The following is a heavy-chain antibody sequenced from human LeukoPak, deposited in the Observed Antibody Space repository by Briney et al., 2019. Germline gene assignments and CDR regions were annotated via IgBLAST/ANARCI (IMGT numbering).Heavy chain of an antibody. D-gene: IGHD3-22*01. CDR3: ARDGKNYYDSSGYAT. V-gene: IGHV1-18*01. Sequence: ASVKVSCKASGYTFTSYGISWVRQAPGQGLEWMGWISAYNGNTNYAQKLQGRVTMTTDTSTSTAYMELRSLRSDDTAVYYCARDGKNYYDSSGYATWGQGTLVTVSS. J-gene: IGHJ5*02. CDR2: ISAYNGNT. CDR1: GYTFTSYG.